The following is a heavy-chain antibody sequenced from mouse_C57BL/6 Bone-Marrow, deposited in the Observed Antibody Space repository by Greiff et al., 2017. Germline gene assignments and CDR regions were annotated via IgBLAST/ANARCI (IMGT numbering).Heavy chain of an antibody. Sequence: EVKLMESGGGLVQPGGSMKLSCVASGFTFSNYWMNWVRQSPEKGLEWVAQIRLKSDNYATHYAESVKGRFTISRDDSKSSVYLQMNNLRAEDTGIYYCTGGGFCYGSSHWYFDVWGTGTTVTVSS. CDR3: TGGGFCYGSSHWYFDV. CDR2: IRLKSDNYAT. CDR1: GFTFSNYW. D-gene: IGHD1-1*01. V-gene: IGHV6-3*01. J-gene: IGHJ1*03.